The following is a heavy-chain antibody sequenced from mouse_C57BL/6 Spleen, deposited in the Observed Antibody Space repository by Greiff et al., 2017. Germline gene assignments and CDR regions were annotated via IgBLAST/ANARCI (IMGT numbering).Heavy chain of an antibody. Sequence: QVQLQQPGAELVMPGASVKLSCKASAYTFTSYWMHWVKQRPGQGLEWIGEIDPSDSYTNYNQKFKGKSTLTVDKSSSTAYMQLSSLTSEDSAVYSCAKGATGESRWPNYWGQGATLTVST. CDR3: AKGATGESRWPNY. J-gene: IGHJ2*01. CDR2: IDPSDSYT. CDR1: AYTFTSYW. D-gene: IGHD1-1*01. V-gene: IGHV1-69*01.